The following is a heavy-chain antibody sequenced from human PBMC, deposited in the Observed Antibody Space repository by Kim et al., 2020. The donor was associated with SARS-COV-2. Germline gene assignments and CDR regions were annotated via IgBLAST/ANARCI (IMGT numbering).Heavy chain of an antibody. J-gene: IGHJ3*02. CDR1: GFTFSNAW. D-gene: IGHD6-19*01. Sequence: GGSLRLSCAASGFTFSNAWMSWVRQAPGKGLEWVGRIKSKTDGGTTDYAAPVKGRFSISRDDSKNTLYLQMNSLKTEDTAVYYCTTDPELHSSGWEQDAFDIWGQGTMVTVSS. CDR3: TTDPELHSSGWEQDAFDI. V-gene: IGHV3-15*01. CDR2: IKSKTDGGTT.